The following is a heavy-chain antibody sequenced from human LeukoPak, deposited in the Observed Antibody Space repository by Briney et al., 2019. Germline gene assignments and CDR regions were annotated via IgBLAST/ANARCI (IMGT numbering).Heavy chain of an antibody. Sequence: PSETLSLTCAVSGYSISGGYYWGWIRQPPGKGLEWIGSIYHGGSTYYNPSLKSRVTISVDTSKNQFSLKLSSVTAADTAVYYCTRDLSPNCSGGSCYSGYFDYWGQGTLVTASS. V-gene: IGHV4-38-2*02. D-gene: IGHD2-15*01. J-gene: IGHJ4*02. CDR3: TRDLSPNCSGGSCYSGYFDY. CDR2: IYHGGST. CDR1: GYSISGGYY.